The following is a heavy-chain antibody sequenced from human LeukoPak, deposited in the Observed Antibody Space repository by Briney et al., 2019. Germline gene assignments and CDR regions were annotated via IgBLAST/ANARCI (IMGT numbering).Heavy chain of an antibody. J-gene: IGHJ4*02. CDR1: GYTFTSYA. CDR3: ARSPVASGFYWGGFPLDY. CDR2: INTNTGNP. Sequence: GASVKVSCKASGYTFTSYAMNWVRQAPGQGLEWMGWINTNTGNPTYAQGFTGRFVFSLDTSVSTAYLQISSLKAEDTAVYYCARSPVASGFYWGGFPLDYWGQGTLVTVSS. D-gene: IGHD6-19*01. V-gene: IGHV7-4-1*02.